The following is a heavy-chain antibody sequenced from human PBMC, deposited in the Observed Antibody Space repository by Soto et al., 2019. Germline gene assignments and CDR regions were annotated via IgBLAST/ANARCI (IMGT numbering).Heavy chain of an antibody. D-gene: IGHD3-3*01. CDR3: ARDLHDFWSGYRNYYYYGMDV. CDR2: ISSSSSYI. Sequence: GGSLRLSCAASGFTFSSYSMNWVRQAPGKGLEWVSSISSSSSYIYYADSVKGRLTISRDNAKNSLYLQMNSLRAEDTAVYYCARDLHDFWSGYRNYYYYGMDVWGQGTTVTVSS. CDR1: GFTFSSYS. V-gene: IGHV3-21*01. J-gene: IGHJ6*02.